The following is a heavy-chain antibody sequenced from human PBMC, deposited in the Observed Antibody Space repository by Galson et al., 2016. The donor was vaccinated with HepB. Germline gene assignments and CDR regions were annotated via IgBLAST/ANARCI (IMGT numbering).Heavy chain of an antibody. CDR3: TRLKHDHDRSGFGVDL. V-gene: IGHV3-30*03. D-gene: IGHD3-22*01. CDR2: LGFDGSRE. Sequence: LRLSCAASGFNFNIYGMQWVRQAPGKGLEWVAYLGFDGSREYYSEFGKGRFTISRDQSEHKLYLHMSSLTTEDTVIYYCTRLKHDHDRSGFGVDLWGRGTTVTVSS. CDR1: GFNFNIYG. J-gene: IGHJ6*02.